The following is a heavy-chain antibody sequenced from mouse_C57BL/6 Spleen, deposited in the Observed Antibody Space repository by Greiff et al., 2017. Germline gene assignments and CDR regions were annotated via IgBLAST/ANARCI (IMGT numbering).Heavy chain of an antibody. J-gene: IGHJ4*01. CDR3: ARGGYSSGYAMDY. CDR2: INPGSGGT. Sequence: QVQLKQSGAELVRPGTSVKVSCKASGYAFTNYLIEWVKQRPGQGLEWIGVINPGSGGTNYNEKFKGKATLTADKSSSTAYMQLSSLTSEDSAVYFCARGGYSSGYAMDYWGQGTSVTVSS. D-gene: IGHD3-2*02. CDR1: GYAFTNYL. V-gene: IGHV1-54*01.